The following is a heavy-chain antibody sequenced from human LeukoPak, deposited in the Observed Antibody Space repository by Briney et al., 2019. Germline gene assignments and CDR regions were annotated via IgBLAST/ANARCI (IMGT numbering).Heavy chain of an antibody. CDR3: ARVGLTRGEAFDI. D-gene: IGHD3-16*01. CDR1: GYTFTDYN. V-gene: IGHV1-2*02. Sequence: GASVKVSCKASGYTFTDYNIHWVRQAPGQGLEWVGWTDPKRGATKYAQKFEGRVTMTRDTSITTVYMELSSLRFDDTAMYSCARVGLTRGEAFDIWGQGTMVTVSS. J-gene: IGHJ3*02. CDR2: TDPKRGAT.